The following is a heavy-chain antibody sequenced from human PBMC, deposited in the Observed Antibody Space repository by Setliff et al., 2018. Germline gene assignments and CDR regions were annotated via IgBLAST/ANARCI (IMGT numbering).Heavy chain of an antibody. CDR1: GGSISSYY. Sequence: SETLSLTCIVSGGSISSYYWSWIRQPAGKGLEWIGRIYSSGSTNYNPSLKSRVTMSVDTSKNQFSLELSSVTAADTAVYYCARVARVGASTVHYYYYMDVWGKGTTVTVSS. CDR3: ARVARVGASTVHYYYYMDV. D-gene: IGHD1-26*01. J-gene: IGHJ6*03. V-gene: IGHV4-4*07. CDR2: IYSSGST.